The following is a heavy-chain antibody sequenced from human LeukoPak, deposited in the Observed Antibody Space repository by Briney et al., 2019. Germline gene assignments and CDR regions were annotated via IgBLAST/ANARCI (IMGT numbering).Heavy chain of an antibody. J-gene: IGHJ6*03. CDR2: FDPEDGET. V-gene: IGHV1-24*01. CDR1: GYTHTELS. Sequence: ASVKVSCKVSGYTHTELSMHWVRQAPGKGLEWMGGFDPEDGETIYAQKFQGRVTMTEDTSTDTAYMELSSLRSEDTAVYYCASPSSSSSYYYYYMDVWGKGTTVTVSS. CDR3: ASPSSSSSYYYYYMDV. D-gene: IGHD6-6*01.